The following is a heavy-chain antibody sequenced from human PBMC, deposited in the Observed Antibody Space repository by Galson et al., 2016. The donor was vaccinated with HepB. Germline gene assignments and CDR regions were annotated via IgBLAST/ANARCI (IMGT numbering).Heavy chain of an antibody. CDR3: TTSSTRGYTYGPSAY. CDR2: LSGSGGST. D-gene: IGHD5-18*01. V-gene: IGHV3-23*01. Sequence: SLRLSCAASGFTFSSYAMSWVRQAPGKGLEWVSGLSGSGGSTYYADSVRGRFTISRDNSKNTLYLQMNSLKTEDTAVYYCTTSSTRGYTYGPSAYWGRGTLVAVSS. CDR1: GFTFSSYA. J-gene: IGHJ4*02.